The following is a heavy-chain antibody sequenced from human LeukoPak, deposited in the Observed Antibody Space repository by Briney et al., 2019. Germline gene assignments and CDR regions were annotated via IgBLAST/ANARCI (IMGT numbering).Heavy chain of an antibody. CDR1: GGTFSSYA. CDR3: ARVGSGYYDSSGYQQVGFDI. J-gene: IGHJ3*02. Sequence: SVKVSCKASGGTFSSYAISWVRQAPGQGLEWMGGIIPIFGTANYAQKFQGRVTITADESTSTAYMELSSLRSEDTAVYYCARVGSGYYDSSGYQQVGFDIWGQGTMVTVSS. CDR2: IIPIFGTA. D-gene: IGHD3-22*01. V-gene: IGHV1-69*13.